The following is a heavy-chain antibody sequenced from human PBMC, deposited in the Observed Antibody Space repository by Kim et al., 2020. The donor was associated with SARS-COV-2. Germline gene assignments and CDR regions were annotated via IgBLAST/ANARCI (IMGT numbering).Heavy chain of an antibody. Sequence: SETLSLTCTVSGGSISSSSYYWGWIRQPPGKGLEWIGSIYYSGSTYYNPSLKSRVTISVDTSKNQFSLKLSSVAAADTAVYYCARRVPTYYYDSSGYYIFDYWGQGTLVTVSS. D-gene: IGHD3-22*01. CDR2: IYYSGST. V-gene: IGHV4-39*01. J-gene: IGHJ4*02. CDR3: ARRVPTYYYDSSGYYIFDY. CDR1: GGSISSSSYY.